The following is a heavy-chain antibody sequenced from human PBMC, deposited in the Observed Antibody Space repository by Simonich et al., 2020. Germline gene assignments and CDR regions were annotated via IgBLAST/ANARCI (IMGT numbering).Heavy chain of an antibody. CDR1: GFTFSSYS. CDR2: ISSSSSYI. J-gene: IGHJ6*02. D-gene: IGHD6-19*01. Sequence: EVQLVESGGGLVKPGGSLRLSCAASGFTFSSYSMNWVRQAPGKGLGWVSSISSSSSYIHYADSVKGRFTISRDNAKNSLYLQMNSLRAEDTAVYYCARWIAVAGTGAYGMDVWGQGTTVTVSS. CDR3: ARWIAVAGTGAYGMDV. V-gene: IGHV3-21*01.